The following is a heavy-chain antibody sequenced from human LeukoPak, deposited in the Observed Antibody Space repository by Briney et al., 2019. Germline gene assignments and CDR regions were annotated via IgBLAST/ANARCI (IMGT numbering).Heavy chain of an antibody. D-gene: IGHD1-14*01. CDR3: ARGVEPLAANTLAY. Sequence: PGGSLRLSCAASGFTVSNSYMTWVRQAPGKGLEWVSFIYPAGTTSYADSVKGRFTISRDSSKNTLHLQMNSLRADDTAVYYCARGVEPLAANTLAYWGQGTLVTVSS. V-gene: IGHV3-53*01. J-gene: IGHJ4*02. CDR1: GFTVSNSY. CDR2: IYPAGTT.